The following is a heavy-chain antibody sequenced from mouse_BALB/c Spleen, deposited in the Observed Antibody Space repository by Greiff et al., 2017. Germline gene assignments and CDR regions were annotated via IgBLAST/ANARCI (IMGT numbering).Heavy chain of an antibody. CDR1: GFNIKDTY. Sequence: EVKLQESGAELVKPGASVKLSCTASGFNIKDTYMHWVKQRPEQGLEWIGRIDPANGNTKYDPKFQGKATITADTSSNTAYLQLSSLTSEDTAVYYCAKEGRYDGYFDYWGQGTTLTVSS. CDR3: AKEGRYDGYFDY. D-gene: IGHD2-14*01. CDR2: IDPANGNT. J-gene: IGHJ2*01. V-gene: IGHV14-3*02.